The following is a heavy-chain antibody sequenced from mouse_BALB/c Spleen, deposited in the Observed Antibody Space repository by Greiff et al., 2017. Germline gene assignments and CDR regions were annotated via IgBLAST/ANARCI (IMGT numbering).Heavy chain of an antibody. J-gene: IGHJ4*01. Sequence: EVHLVESGGDLVKPGGSLKLSCAASGFTFSSYGMSWVRQTPDKRLEWVATISSGGSYTYYPDSVKGRFTISRDNAKNTLYLQMSSLKSEDTAMYYCARLTTSYAMDYWGQGTSVTVSS. D-gene: IGHD4-1*02. V-gene: IGHV5-6*01. CDR1: GFTFSSYG. CDR3: ARLTTSYAMDY. CDR2: ISSGGSYT.